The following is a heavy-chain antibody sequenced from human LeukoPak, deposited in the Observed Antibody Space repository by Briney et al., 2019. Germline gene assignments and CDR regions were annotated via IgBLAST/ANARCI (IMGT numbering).Heavy chain of an antibody. CDR1: GFTFSSYG. D-gene: IGHD3-22*01. J-gene: IGHJ3*02. CDR2: ISGSGGST. CDR3: AKDLTITMIVVVIIGAFDI. Sequence: GGSLRLSCAASGFTFSSYGMSWVRQAPGKGLEWVSAISGSGGSTYYADSVKGRFTISRDNSKNTLYLQMNSLRAEDTAVYYCAKDLTITMIVVVIIGAFDIWGQGTMVTVSS. V-gene: IGHV3-23*01.